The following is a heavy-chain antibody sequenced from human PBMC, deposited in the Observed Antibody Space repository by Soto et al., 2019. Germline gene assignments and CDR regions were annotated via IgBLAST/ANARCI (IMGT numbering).Heavy chain of an antibody. CDR1: GGSISSYY. V-gene: IGHV4-59*08. D-gene: IGHD2-15*01. CDR3: ARLVPEGGDAFDI. CDR2: IYSSGST. J-gene: IGHJ3*02. Sequence: QVQLQESGPGLVKPSETLSLTCTVSGGSISSYYLSWIRQPPGKGLEWIGYIYSSGSTNYTPSLKSRVTISVDTSKNQFSLKLSSVTAADTAVYYWARLVPEGGDAFDIWGQGTMVTVSS.